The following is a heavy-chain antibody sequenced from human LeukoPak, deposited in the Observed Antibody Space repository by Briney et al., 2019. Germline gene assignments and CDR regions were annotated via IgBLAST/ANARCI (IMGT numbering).Heavy chain of an antibody. J-gene: IGHJ4*02. CDR3: ARGLSLWIDY. D-gene: IGHD5-18*01. CDR2: FNPSGGPT. CDR1: GYTFTGYY. V-gene: IGHV1-46*01. Sequence: ASVKVSCKASGYTFTGYYTHWVRQAPGQGLEWMGVFNPSGGPTTYAQRFQGRVTMTRDTSTSKVYMELSSLRSEDTAVYYCARGLSLWIDYWGQGTLVTVSS.